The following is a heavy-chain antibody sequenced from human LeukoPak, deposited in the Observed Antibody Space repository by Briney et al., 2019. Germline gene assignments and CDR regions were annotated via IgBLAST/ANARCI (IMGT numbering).Heavy chain of an antibody. D-gene: IGHD4-17*01. J-gene: IGHJ1*01. Sequence: SETLSLTRTVSGGSISSGGYYWSWIRQHPGKGLEWIGYIYYSGSTYYNPSLKSRVTISVDTSKNQFSLKLSSVTAADTAVYYCARATVSMEYFQHWGQGTLVTVSS. CDR3: ARATVSMEYFQH. V-gene: IGHV4-31*03. CDR1: GGSISSGGYY. CDR2: IYYSGST.